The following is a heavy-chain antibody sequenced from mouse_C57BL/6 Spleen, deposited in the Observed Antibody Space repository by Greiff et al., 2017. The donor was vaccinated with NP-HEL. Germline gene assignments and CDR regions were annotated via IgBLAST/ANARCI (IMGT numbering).Heavy chain of an antibody. J-gene: IGHJ2*01. V-gene: IGHV1-54*01. CDR3: AREIYYGNFDY. CDR2: INPGSGGT. CDR1: GYAFTNYL. Sequence: VQLQQSGAELVRPGTSVKVSCKASGYAFTNYLIEWVKQRPGQGLEWIGVINPGSGGTNYNEKFKGKATLTADKSSSTAYMQLSSLTSEDSAVYFGAREIYYGNFDYWGQGTTLTVSS. D-gene: IGHD2-1*01.